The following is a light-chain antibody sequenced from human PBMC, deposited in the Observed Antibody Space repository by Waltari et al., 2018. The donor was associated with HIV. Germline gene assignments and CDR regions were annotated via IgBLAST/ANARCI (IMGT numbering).Light chain of an antibody. CDR3: CSYAATSTFV. J-gene: IGLJ1*01. CDR2: EVS. V-gene: IGLV2-23*02. CDR1: SSDVGQYNL. Sequence: QSALTQPASVSGSPGQSITISCTGTSSDVGQYNLVSWYQQYPGKAPKLMIYEVSKRPSGVSNRFSGSKSGNTASLTISGLQAEDEADYYCCSYAATSTFVFGTGTKVTVL.